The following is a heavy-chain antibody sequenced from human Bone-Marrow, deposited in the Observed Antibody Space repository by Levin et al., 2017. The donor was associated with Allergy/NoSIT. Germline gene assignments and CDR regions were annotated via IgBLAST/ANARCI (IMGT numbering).Heavy chain of an antibody. J-gene: IGHJ4*02. D-gene: IGHD2-8*01. CDR2: INHSGST. CDR1: GGSFSGYY. V-gene: IGHV4-34*01. Sequence: SQTLSLTCAVYGGSFSGYYWSWIRQPPGKGLEWIGEINHSGSTNYNPSLKSRVTISVDTSKNQFSLKLSSVTAADTAVYYCARARNGYFDYWGQGTLVTVSS. CDR3: ARARNGYFDY.